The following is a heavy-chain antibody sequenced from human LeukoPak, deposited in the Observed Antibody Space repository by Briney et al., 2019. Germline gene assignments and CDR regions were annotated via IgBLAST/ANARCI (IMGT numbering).Heavy chain of an antibody. CDR1: GFTFSSYA. CDR2: ISFSGGST. J-gene: IGHJ4*02. V-gene: IGHV3-23*01. D-gene: IGHD6-13*01. Sequence: PGGSLRLSCAASGFTFSSYAMSWVRQAPGKGQEWVSAISFSGGSTYYADSVKGRFTISRDNSKNTLYLQMNSLRAEDTAVYYCAKESGSSPVFNHWGQGTLVTVSS. CDR3: AKESGSSPVFNH.